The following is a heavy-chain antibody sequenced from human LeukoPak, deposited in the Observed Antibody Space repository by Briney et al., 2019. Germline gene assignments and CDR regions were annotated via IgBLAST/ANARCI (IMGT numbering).Heavy chain of an antibody. V-gene: IGHV3-15*01. Sequence: GGSLRLSCAASGFTFNNAWMSWVRQAPGKGLEWVGRIKSKADGGTTDHAAPVKGRFSISRDNSKNTLYLQMNSLRAEDTAVYYCAKWGDYVWANAFDIWGQGTMVTVSS. J-gene: IGHJ3*02. CDR3: AKWGDYVWANAFDI. CDR1: GFTFNNAW. CDR2: IKSKADGGTT. D-gene: IGHD3-16*01.